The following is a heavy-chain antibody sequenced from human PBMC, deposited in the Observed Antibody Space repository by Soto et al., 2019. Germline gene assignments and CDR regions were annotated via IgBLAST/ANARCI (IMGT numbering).Heavy chain of an antibody. V-gene: IGHV1-69*02. CDR1: GGTFSRYT. Sequence: QVQLVQSGAEVKKPGSSVKVSCKASGGTFSRYTISWVRQAPGQGLEWMGRIIPILGIANYAQKFQGRVTITADKSTSTDYMELSSLRSEDAAVYYCARGVTTQHCGQGTLVTVSS. CDR2: IIPILGIA. CDR3: ARGVTTQH. J-gene: IGHJ1*01. D-gene: IGHD4-17*01.